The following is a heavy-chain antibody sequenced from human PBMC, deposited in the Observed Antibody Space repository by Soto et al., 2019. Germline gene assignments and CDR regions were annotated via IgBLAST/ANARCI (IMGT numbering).Heavy chain of an antibody. CDR3: ARQRWLQLSYYYYGMDV. CDR2: ISYDGSNK. D-gene: IGHD5-12*01. J-gene: IGHJ6*02. CDR1: GFTFSSYA. V-gene: IGHV3-30-3*01. Sequence: GGSLSLSCAASGFTFSSYAMHWVRQAPGKGLEWVAVISYDGSNKYYADSVKGRFTISRDNSKNTLYLQMNSLRAEDTAVYYCARQRWLQLSYYYYGMDVWGQGTTVTVSS.